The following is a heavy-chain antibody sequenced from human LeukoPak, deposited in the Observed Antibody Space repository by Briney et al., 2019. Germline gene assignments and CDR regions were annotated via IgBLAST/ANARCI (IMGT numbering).Heavy chain of an antibody. Sequence: GGSLRLSCAASGFSFVSYGMHWVRQAPGKGLEWVGVISDDGKSKDYADSVKGRFTISRDNSKDTLYLQMNSLRAEDTAVYYCAKRPSDYGDYVTYFDYWGQGTLVTVSS. CDR3: AKRPSDYGDYVTYFDY. J-gene: IGHJ4*02. CDR1: GFSFVSYG. CDR2: ISDDGKSK. D-gene: IGHD4-17*01. V-gene: IGHV3-30*18.